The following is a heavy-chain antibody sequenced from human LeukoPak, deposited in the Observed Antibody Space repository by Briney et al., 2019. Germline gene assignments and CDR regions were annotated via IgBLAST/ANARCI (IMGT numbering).Heavy chain of an antibody. Sequence: SETLSLTCTVSGGSISSSSYYWGWVRQPPGTGLEWLGSIYYSGSTYYNPSLKSRVTISVDTSKNQFSLKLSAVTAADTAVYYCARGPFQYCSSTSCLNWFDPWGQGTLVTVSS. J-gene: IGHJ5*02. V-gene: IGHV4-39*07. CDR1: GGSISSSSYY. D-gene: IGHD2-2*01. CDR3: ARGPFQYCSSTSCLNWFDP. CDR2: IYYSGST.